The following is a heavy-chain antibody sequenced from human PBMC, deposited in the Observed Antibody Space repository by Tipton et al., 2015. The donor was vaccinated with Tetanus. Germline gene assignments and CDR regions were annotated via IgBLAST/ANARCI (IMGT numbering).Heavy chain of an antibody. CDR2: IYYSGTT. CDR3: ASPPRGVVRGRAPGGFDV. J-gene: IGHJ3*01. D-gene: IGHD2-15*01. CDR1: GASFSSDDYY. V-gene: IGHV4-31*03. Sequence: TLSLTCTVSGASFSSDDYYWNWLRPQPGQGLEWIGYIYYSGTTYYNPSLKSRVTMSLDTSKNLLSLKTTSVTAGDTAIYYCASPPRGVVRGRAPGGFDVWGQGTMVTVSS.